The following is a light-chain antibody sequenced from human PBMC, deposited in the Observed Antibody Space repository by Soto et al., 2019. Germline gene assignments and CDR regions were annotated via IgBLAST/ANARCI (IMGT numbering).Light chain of an antibody. J-gene: IGKJ1*01. Sequence: EIVLTQSPGTLSLSPGERATLSCRAIQSVSSSYLAWYQQTPGQAPRLLIHGASTRATGIPARFSGSGSGTEFTLTISSLQSEDFAVYYCQQYNNWPMWTFGQGTKVDTK. CDR2: GAS. V-gene: IGKV3-15*01. CDR3: QQYNNWPMWT. CDR1: QSVSSSY.